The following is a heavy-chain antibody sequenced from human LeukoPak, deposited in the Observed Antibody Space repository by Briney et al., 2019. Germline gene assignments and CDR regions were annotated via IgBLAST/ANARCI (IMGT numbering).Heavy chain of an antibody. CDR3: ARDVLYSSGWYFDY. Sequence: KSGGSLRLSCAASGFTFSRFTMNWVRQAPGKGLEWVSSISSSSSYIYYADSVKGRFTISRDNAKNSLYLQMNSLRAEDTAVYYCARDVLYSSGWYFDYWGQGTLVTVSS. J-gene: IGHJ4*02. D-gene: IGHD6-19*01. CDR1: GFTFSRFT. V-gene: IGHV3-21*01. CDR2: ISSSSSYI.